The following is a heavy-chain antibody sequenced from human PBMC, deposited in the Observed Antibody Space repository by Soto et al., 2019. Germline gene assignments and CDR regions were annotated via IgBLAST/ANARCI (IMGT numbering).Heavy chain of an antibody. CDR2: INANSGGT. CDR1: FSTFASHG. CDR3: ARLQIEVAGTK. V-gene: IGHV1-2*02. Sequence: AAAEVSCRVCFSTFASHGTGCVRQAPGQGLEWMGWINANSGGTTYAQKFQGRVTMTRDTSISTAYMELSSLSSDDTAIYYCARLQIEVAGTKWGQGNRVTVS. D-gene: IGHD6-19*01. J-gene: IGHJ4*02.